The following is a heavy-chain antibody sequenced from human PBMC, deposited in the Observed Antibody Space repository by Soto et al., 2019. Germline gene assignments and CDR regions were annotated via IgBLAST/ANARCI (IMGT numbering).Heavy chain of an antibody. D-gene: IGHD6-13*01. CDR1: GFTFTSSA. V-gene: IGHV1-58*01. CDR3: AAVGSSWSYYFDY. J-gene: IGHJ4*02. CDR2: IVVGSGNT. Sequence: VASVKVSCKASGFTFTSSAVQWVRQARGQRLERIGWIVVGSGNTSYAQKFQERVTITRDMSTSTAYMELSSLRSEDTAVYYCAAVGSSWSYYFDYWGQGTLVTVSS.